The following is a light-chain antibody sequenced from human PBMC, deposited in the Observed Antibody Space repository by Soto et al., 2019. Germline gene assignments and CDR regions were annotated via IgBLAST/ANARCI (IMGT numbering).Light chain of an antibody. CDR2: KAS. CDR1: QSISNW. V-gene: IGKV1-5*03. J-gene: IGKJ1*01. CDR3: HQYNGDSRT. Sequence: DIQMTQSPSTLSASVGDRVTITCRASQSISNWLAWYQQKPGKAPKLLIYKASSLERGVPSRFSGSGSGTEFTLAISSLQPDDFASYYCHQYNGDSRTFGQGPKVEIK.